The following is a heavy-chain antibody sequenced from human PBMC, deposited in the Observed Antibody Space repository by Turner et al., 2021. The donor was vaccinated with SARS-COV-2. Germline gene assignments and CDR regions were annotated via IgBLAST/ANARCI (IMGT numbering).Heavy chain of an antibody. D-gene: IGHD1-26*01. CDR2: RFYSGNT. V-gene: IGHV4-39*02. CDR3: ARLRVGATIYYYHGMDA. Sequence: QAQLQESGPGLVKSSETLSLTSTIAGASLRSSSYYWGWIRQPPGNGLEWIGNRFYSGNTYYNESLKSRVSLSMDTSANRFSLRLSSVTAADTAVYYCARLRVGATIYYYHGMDAWGQGTTVTVSS. CDR1: GASLRSSSYY. J-gene: IGHJ6*02.